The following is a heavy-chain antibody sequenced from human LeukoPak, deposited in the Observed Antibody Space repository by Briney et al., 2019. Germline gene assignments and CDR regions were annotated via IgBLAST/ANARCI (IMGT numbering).Heavy chain of an antibody. J-gene: IGHJ4*02. V-gene: IGHV3-30*18. CDR3: AKAYPADGYNYAFDY. CDR1: GFTISSFG. D-gene: IGHD5-24*01. CDR2: ISFDGSNK. Sequence: GRSLRLSCAASGFTISSFGMHWVRQPPGKGLEWVAIISFDGSNKYYADSVKGRFTISRDNSKNTLYLQMSSLRAEDTAVYYCAKAYPADGYNYAFDYWGQGALVTVSS.